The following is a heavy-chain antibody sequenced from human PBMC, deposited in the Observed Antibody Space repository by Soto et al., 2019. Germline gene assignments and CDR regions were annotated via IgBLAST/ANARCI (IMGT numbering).Heavy chain of an antibody. CDR2: ISYDGRNK. CDR3: AKEVHCSGGDCYYIYYGLDV. Sequence: PGGSLRLSCEASSFTFSDYGMHRVRQAQGKGLDWVAVISYDGRNKYYADSVKGRFTISRDNSKNTMYLQMNSLRAEDTAVYYSAKEVHCSGGDCYYIYYGLDVWGQGTTVTVSS. D-gene: IGHD2-15*01. CDR1: SFTFSDYG. V-gene: IGHV3-30*18. J-gene: IGHJ6*02.